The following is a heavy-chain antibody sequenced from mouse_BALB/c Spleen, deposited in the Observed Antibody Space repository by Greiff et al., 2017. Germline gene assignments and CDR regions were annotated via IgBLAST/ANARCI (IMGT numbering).Heavy chain of an antibody. CDR3: ARGDGSSPYYFDY. Sequence: EVQRVESGGGLVQPGGSRKLSCAASGFTFSSFGMHWVRQAPEKGLEWVAYISSGSSTIYYADTVKGRFTISRDNPKNTLFLQMTSLRSEDTAMYYCARGDGSSPYYFDYWGQGTTLTVSS. V-gene: IGHV5-17*02. J-gene: IGHJ2*01. D-gene: IGHD1-1*01. CDR2: ISSGSSTI. CDR1: GFTFSSFG.